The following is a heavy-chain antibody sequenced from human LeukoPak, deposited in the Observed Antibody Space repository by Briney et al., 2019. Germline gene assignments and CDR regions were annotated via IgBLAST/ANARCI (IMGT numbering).Heavy chain of an antibody. V-gene: IGHV3-23*01. CDR2: ISGSGGST. CDR1: GFTFSSYA. D-gene: IGHD3-22*01. CDR3: ARESQWLFLYYFDY. J-gene: IGHJ4*02. Sequence: GGSLRLSCAASGFTFSSYAMSWVRQAPGKGLEWVSVISGSGGSTYYADSVRGRFTISRDNSKNTLYLQMNSLRAEDTAVYYCARESQWLFLYYFDYWGQGTLVTVSS.